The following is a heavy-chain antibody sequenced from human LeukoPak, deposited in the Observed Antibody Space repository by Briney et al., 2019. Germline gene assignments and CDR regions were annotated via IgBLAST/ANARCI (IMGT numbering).Heavy chain of an antibody. CDR1: GFTFDDYG. D-gene: IGHD1-26*01. Sequence: GGSLRLSCAASGFTFDDYGMSWVRQAPGKGLEWVSGINWNGGSTGYADSVKGRFTISRDNAKNSLYLQMNSLRAEDTALYYCARDSYSGSYSYFDYWGQGTLVTVSS. V-gene: IGHV3-20*04. J-gene: IGHJ4*02. CDR3: ARDSYSGSYSYFDY. CDR2: INWNGGST.